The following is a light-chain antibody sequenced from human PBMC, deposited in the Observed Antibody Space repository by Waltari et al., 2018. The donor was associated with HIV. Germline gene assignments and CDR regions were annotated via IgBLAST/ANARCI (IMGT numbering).Light chain of an antibody. CDR3: QQYYNIEST. CDR1: RTVYFNSNNQNY. J-gene: IGKJ4*01. CDR2: WAS. Sequence: DIVMTQSPDSLPFSLRERAPMHCRSSRTVYFNSNNQNYLDWYQQKPGQSPKVLIYWASTRASGVPGRFSGSGFGTDFNLTISSLQADDVAVYYCQQYYNIESTFGGGTKVEIK. V-gene: IGKV4-1*01.